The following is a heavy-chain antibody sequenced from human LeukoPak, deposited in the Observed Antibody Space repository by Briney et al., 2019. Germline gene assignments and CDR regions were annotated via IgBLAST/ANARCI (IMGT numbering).Heavy chain of an antibody. J-gene: IGHJ3*02. D-gene: IGHD2-2*02. CDR3: ARDIVCTSCYTYDAFDI. Sequence: ASVKVSCKASGYTFTSYGISWVRQAPGQGLEWMGWISAYNGNTNYAQKLQGRVTMTTDTSTSTAYMELRSLRSDDTAVYYCARDIVCTSCYTYDAFDIWGQGTMVTVSS. CDR2: ISAYNGNT. V-gene: IGHV1-18*01. CDR1: GYTFTSYG.